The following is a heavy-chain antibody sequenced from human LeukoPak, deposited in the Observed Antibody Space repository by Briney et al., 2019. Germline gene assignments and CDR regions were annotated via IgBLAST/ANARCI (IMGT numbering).Heavy chain of an antibody. CDR3: ARGEQQLHWFDP. Sequence: VASVKVSCKASGYTFTAYYVHWVRQAPGQGLEWMGWIHPNSGGTKYAQNFQGRVTMTRDTSISTAYMELSSLRSDDTAVYYCARGEQQLHWFDPWGQGTLVTVSS. CDR2: IHPNSGGT. CDR1: GYTFTAYY. J-gene: IGHJ5*02. V-gene: IGHV1-2*02. D-gene: IGHD6-13*01.